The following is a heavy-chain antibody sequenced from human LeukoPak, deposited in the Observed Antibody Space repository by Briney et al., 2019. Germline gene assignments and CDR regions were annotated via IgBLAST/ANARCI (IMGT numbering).Heavy chain of an antibody. V-gene: IGHV3-30-3*01. D-gene: IGHD1-26*01. CDR1: GFTFSSYA. J-gene: IGHJ4*02. CDR2: ISYDGSNK. CDR3: ARDGATEKGYFDY. Sequence: HPGRSLRLSCAASGFTFSSYAMHWVRQAPGKGLEWVAVISYDGSNKYYADSVKGRFTISRDNSKNTLYLQMNSLRAEDTAVYYCARDGATEKGYFDYWGQGTLVTVSS.